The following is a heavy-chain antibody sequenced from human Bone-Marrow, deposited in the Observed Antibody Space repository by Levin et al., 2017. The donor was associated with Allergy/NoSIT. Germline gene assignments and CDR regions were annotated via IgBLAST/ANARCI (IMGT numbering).Heavy chain of an antibody. CDR3: TSRVIMCGDVVP. V-gene: IGHV3-72*01. D-gene: IGHD3-10*02. J-gene: IGHJ5*02. CDR2: SRNKANSYIT. CDR1: GFTFSDYY. Sequence: GGSLRLSCAASGFTFSDYYIDWVRQAPGKGLEWVGRSRNKANSYITEYAASVKGRFTISRDDSKKSLYLHMNSLKPEETAVYYCTSRVIMCGDVVPCGQGALVTVSS.